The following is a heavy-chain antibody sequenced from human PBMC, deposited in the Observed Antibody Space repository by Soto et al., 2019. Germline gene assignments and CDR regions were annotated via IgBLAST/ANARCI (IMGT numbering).Heavy chain of an antibody. CDR1: GGTFNTYT. CDR2: FIPILDMA. D-gene: IGHD2-21*01. Sequence: QVQVVQSGAEVKKPESSVKVSCKPSGGTFNTYTVNWVRLAPGHGLEWMGMFIPILDMANYAQKFQDRVTISADRSTFTAYMELNSLTSDDTAVYYCAITYCRDNSCPREFDFGGPGTRVTVSS. CDR3: AITYCRDNSCPREFDF. J-gene: IGHJ4*02. V-gene: IGHV1-69*02.